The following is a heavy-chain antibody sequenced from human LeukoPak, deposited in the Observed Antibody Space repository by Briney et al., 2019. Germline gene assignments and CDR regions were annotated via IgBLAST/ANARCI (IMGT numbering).Heavy chain of an antibody. CDR1: GYTFTSYG. V-gene: IGHV1-18*01. D-gene: IGHD5-24*01. CDR2: ISAYNGNT. Sequence: GASVKVSCKASGYTFTSYGISWVRQAPGQGLEWMGWISAYNGNTNYAQKLQGRVTMTTDTSTSTAYMELRSLRSDDTAVYYCAREVEMATILAFDIWGQGTMVTVSS. J-gene: IGHJ3*02. CDR3: AREVEMATILAFDI.